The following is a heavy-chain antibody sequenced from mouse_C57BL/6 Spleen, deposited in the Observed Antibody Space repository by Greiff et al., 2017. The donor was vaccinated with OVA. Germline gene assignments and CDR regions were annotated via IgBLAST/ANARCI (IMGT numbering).Heavy chain of an antibody. CDR1: GYTFTSYW. CDR3: ARHNGSSYDWYFDV. CDR2: IDPSDSET. J-gene: IGHJ1*03. D-gene: IGHD1-1*01. Sequence: QVQLQQPGAELVRPGSSVKLSCKASGYTFTSYWMHWVKQRPIQGLEWIGNIDPSDSETHYNQKFKDKATLTVDKSSSTAYMQLSSLTSEDSAVYYCARHNGSSYDWYFDVWGTGTTVTVSS. V-gene: IGHV1-52*01.